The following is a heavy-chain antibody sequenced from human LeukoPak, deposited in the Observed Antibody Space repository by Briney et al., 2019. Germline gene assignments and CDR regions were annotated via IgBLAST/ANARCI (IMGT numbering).Heavy chain of an antibody. CDR2: ISYDGSNK. J-gene: IGHJ4*02. D-gene: IGHD4-17*01. V-gene: IGHV3-30-3*01. CDR1: GFTFSSYA. CDR3: ARDPSTVTLDY. Sequence: PGRSLRLSCAASGFTFSSYAMHWVRQAPGKGLEWVAVISYDGSNKYYADSVKGRFTISRDNSKNTLYLQMNSLRAEDTAVYYCARDPSTVTLDYWGQGTLVTASS.